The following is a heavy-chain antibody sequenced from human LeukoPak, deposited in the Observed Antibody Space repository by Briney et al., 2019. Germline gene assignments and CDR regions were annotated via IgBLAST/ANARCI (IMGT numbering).Heavy chain of an antibody. J-gene: IGHJ6*02. Sequence: SETLSLTCAVSGGSISSSNWWSWVRPPPGRGLEWIGEIYHSGSTNYNPSLKSRVTISVDTSTSQFSLKLSSVTAADTAVYYCARGFAAAGTFYYYYGMDVWGQGTTVTVSS. CDR2: IYHSGST. CDR1: GGSISSSNW. V-gene: IGHV4-4*02. CDR3: ARGFAAAGTFYYYYGMDV. D-gene: IGHD6-13*01.